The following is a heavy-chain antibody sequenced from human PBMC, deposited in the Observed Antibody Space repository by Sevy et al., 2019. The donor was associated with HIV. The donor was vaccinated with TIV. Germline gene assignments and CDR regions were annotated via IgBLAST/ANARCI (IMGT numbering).Heavy chain of an antibody. CDR1: GGTFSSYA. CDR3: AGGEGGVLRYFDWTS. J-gene: IGHJ5*02. Sequence: ASVKVSCKASGGTFSSYAISWVRQAPGQGLEWMGGIIPIFGTANYAQKFQGRVTITADKSTSTAYMELSSLRSEDTAVYYCAGGEGGVLRYFDWTSWGQGTLVTVSS. D-gene: IGHD3-9*01. CDR2: IIPIFGTA. V-gene: IGHV1-69*06.